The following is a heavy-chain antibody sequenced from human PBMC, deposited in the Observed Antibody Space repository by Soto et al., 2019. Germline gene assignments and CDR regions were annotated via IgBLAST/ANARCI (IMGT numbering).Heavy chain of an antibody. D-gene: IGHD6-19*01. V-gene: IGHV3-21*01. Sequence: EVQLVESGGGLVKPGGSLRLSCAASGFTFSSYSMNWVRQAPGKGVERVSFISSSSYIYYADSVNGRFTIYRDNAKNSLYMQRNSLRAEDAAVYYCASGDSSGWYDYWGQGTLVTVSS. CDR3: ASGDSSGWYDY. J-gene: IGHJ4*02. CDR1: GFTFSSYS. CDR2: ISSSSYI.